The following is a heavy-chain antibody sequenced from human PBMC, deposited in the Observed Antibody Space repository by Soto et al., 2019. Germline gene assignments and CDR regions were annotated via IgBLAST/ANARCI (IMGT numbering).Heavy chain of an antibody. CDR2: ISSSSTI. J-gene: IGHJ4*02. Sequence: EVQLVESGGGLVQPGGSLRLSCAASGFTFSSYSMNWVRQAPGKGLEWVSYISSSSTIYYADSVKGRFTISRDNAKNSLYLQMNSLRAEDTAVYYCARDLLPVNFDYWGQGTLVTVSS. CDR1: GFTFSSYS. CDR3: ARDLLPVNFDY. V-gene: IGHV3-48*01. D-gene: IGHD4-17*01.